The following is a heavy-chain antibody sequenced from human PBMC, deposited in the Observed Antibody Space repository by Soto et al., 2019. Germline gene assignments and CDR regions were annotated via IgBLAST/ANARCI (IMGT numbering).Heavy chain of an antibody. CDR1: GGTFSSYA. D-gene: IGHD3-22*01. CDR2: IIPIFGTA. J-gene: IGHJ4*02. Sequence: QVQLVQSGAEVKKPGSSEKVSCKASGGTFSSYAISWVRQAPGQGLEWMGGIIPIFGTANYAQKFQGRVTVTADESTSKAYMELSSLRSEDTAVYYCAGDGHTYYYDSSGYYSALWGQGTLVTVSS. V-gene: IGHV1-69*12. CDR3: AGDGHTYYYDSSGYYSAL.